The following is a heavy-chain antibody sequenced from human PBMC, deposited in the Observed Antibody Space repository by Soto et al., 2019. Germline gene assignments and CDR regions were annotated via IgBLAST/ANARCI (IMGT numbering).Heavy chain of an antibody. J-gene: IGHJ4*02. CDR1: GGSISSSSYY. Sequence: PSETLSLTCTVSGGSISSSSYYWGWIRQPPGKGLEWIGSIYYSGSTYYNPSLKSRVTISVDTSKNQFSLKLSSVTAADTAVYYCGRHPRMWDERIAVAGFDYWGEGTLVTVSS. V-gene: IGHV4-39*01. CDR3: GRHPRMWDERIAVAGFDY. CDR2: IYYSGST. D-gene: IGHD6-19*01.